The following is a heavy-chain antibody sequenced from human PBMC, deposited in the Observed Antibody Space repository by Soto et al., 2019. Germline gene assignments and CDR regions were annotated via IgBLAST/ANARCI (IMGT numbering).Heavy chain of an antibody. CDR1: GGSISSSSYY. V-gene: IGHV4-39*01. J-gene: IGHJ4*02. CDR2: IYYSGST. D-gene: IGHD3-10*01. Sequence: KASETLSLTCTVSGGSISSSSYYWGWIRQPPGKGLEWIGSIYYSGSTYYNPSLKSRVTISVDTSKNQFSLKLSSVTAADTAVYYCATLFPRGGNGYWGQGTLVTVSS. CDR3: ATLFPRGGNGY.